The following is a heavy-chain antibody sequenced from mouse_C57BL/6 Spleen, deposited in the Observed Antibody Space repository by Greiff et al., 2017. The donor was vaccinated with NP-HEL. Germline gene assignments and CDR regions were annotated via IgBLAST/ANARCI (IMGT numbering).Heavy chain of an antibody. V-gene: IGHV14-1*01. Sequence: EVKVVESGAELVRPGASVKLSCTASGFNIKDYYMHWVKQRPEQGLEWIGRIDPEDGDTEYAPKFQGKATMTADTSSNTAYLQLSSLTSEDTAVYYYTEWLLRGYFDDGGQGTTLTVSS. CDR1: GFNIKDYY. CDR3: TEWLLRGYFDD. J-gene: IGHJ2*01. D-gene: IGHD2-3*01. CDR2: IDPEDGDT.